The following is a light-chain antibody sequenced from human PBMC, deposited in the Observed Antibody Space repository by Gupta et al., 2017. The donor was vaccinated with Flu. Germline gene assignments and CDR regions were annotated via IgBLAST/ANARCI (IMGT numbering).Light chain of an antibody. Sequence: EIVMTQSPATLSVSPGERVTLSCRASQSVSSNLAWYQQKPGQAPRLLIYGASTRATGIPARFSGSGSGTEFTLTISSLQSEDFAVYYRQQYNNWPPLTLGGETKVEIK. J-gene: IGKJ4*01. V-gene: IGKV3-15*01. CDR1: QSVSSN. CDR2: GAS. CDR3: QQYNNWPPLT.